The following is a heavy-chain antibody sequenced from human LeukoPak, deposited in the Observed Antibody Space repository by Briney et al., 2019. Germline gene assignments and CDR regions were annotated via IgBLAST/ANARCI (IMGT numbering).Heavy chain of an antibody. CDR2: IKQDGNQK. Sequence: GGSLRLSCAASGFTFSSYWMSWVRQAPGKGLEWGGIIKQDGNQKNYVDSVKGRFTISRDNAKNSLYLQTNSLRAEDTAVYDCGRGLVGYCSGGAWDGTCFDYWGQGTLVSVSS. V-gene: IGHV3-7*03. J-gene: IGHJ4*02. D-gene: IGHD2-15*01. CDR3: GRGLVGYCSGGAWDGTCFDY. CDR1: GFTFSSYW.